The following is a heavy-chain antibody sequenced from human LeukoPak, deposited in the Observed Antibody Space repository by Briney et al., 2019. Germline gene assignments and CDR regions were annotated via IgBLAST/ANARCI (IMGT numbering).Heavy chain of an antibody. V-gene: IGHV3-9*01. Sequence: GGSLRLSCAASGFAFDDYAMHWVRQVPGKGLEWVSTISWKSDIIGYADSVKGRFTISRDNAKSSLYLQMNSLRVEDTALYYCVKSFYASPPAGMDVWGQGTTVTVSS. CDR3: VKSFYASPPAGMDV. CDR2: ISWKSDII. D-gene: IGHD2-2*01. CDR1: GFAFDDYA. J-gene: IGHJ6*02.